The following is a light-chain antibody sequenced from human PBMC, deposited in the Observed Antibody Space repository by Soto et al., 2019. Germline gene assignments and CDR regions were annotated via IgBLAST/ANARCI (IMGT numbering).Light chain of an antibody. CDR2: GAS. J-gene: IGKJ5*01. CDR1: QSVSSSY. CDR3: QQYGTSPMT. V-gene: IGKV3-20*01. Sequence: EIVLTQSPGTLSLSPGERATLSCRASQSVSSSYLAWYQQKPGQAPRLLIYGASNRATGIPDRFSGSGSATDFSLIISSLEPEDFALYFCQQYGTSPMTFGQGTRLEIK.